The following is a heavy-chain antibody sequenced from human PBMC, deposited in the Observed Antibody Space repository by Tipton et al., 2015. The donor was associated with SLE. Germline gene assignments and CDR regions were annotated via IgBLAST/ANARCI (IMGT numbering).Heavy chain of an antibody. V-gene: IGHV3-30*04. CDR2: MSFAGSDR. D-gene: IGHD3-16*01. CDR3: ARSRLGEHVEDALEI. J-gene: IGHJ3*02. Sequence: RSLRLSCVGSGFSFSSYSMHWVRQAPGKGLEWLALMSFAGSDRFYADSMKGRFTASRDNSKNTIYLQINDLRPDDTAVYFCARSRLGEHVEDALEIWGPGTLVTVSS. CDR1: GFSFSSYS.